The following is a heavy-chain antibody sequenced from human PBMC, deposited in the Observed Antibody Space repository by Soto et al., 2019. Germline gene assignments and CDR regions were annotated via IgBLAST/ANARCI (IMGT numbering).Heavy chain of an antibody. CDR3: ARRNTRWVFDY. CDR2: IHSSGST. V-gene: IGHV4-31*03. Sequence: QVQLQESGPGLVKPSQTLSLTCTVSGGTISSDDYSWSWIRQHPGKGLEWIGYIHSSGSTYSNPSLKSRVAISADTSKNQFSLRLSSVTAADTAVYFCARRNTRWVFDYWGQGTPVTVSS. CDR1: GGTISSDDYS. J-gene: IGHJ4*02. D-gene: IGHD2-2*01.